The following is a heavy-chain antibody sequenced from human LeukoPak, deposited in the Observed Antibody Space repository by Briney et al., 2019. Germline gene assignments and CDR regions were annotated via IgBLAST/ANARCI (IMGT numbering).Heavy chain of an antibody. CDR2: IYNSGST. CDR1: GGSISSYY. J-gene: IGHJ4*02. V-gene: IGHV4-59*08. CDR3: ARSPLMVYANDY. Sequence: PSETLSLTCTVSGGSISSYYWSWIRQPPGKGLEWIGYIYNSGSTNYNPSLKSRVTISVDTSKNQFSLKLSSVTAADTAVYYCARSPLMVYANDYWGQGTLVTVSS. D-gene: IGHD2-8*01.